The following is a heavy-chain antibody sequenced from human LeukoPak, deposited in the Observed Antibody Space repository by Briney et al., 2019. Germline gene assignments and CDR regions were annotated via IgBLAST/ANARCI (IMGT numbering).Heavy chain of an antibody. CDR1: GCSISNYY. CDR2: ISYSGCT. J-gene: IGHJ5*02. CDR3: ARRVIMSAAGVPDTWLDP. V-gene: IGHV4-59*08. Sequence: SETLSLTCTVSGCSISNYYWNWIRQPPGKGLDWVGHISYSGCTKYNPSLHSRVTISIDTSKNQFSLNLSSVTAADTAVYYCARRVIMSAAGVPDTWLDPWGQGILVTVSS. D-gene: IGHD2-8*01.